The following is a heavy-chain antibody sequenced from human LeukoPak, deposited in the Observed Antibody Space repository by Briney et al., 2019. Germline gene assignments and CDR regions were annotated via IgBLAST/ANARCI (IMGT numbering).Heavy chain of an antibody. V-gene: IGHV1-2*06. CDR3: ASGYCSSTSCLSWGGYYYYYMDV. D-gene: IGHD2-2*01. CDR1: GYTFTGYY. Sequence: ASVKVSCKAFGYTFTGYYMHWVRQAPGQGLEWMGRINPNSGGTNYAQKFQGRVTMTRDTSISTAYMELSRLRSDDTAVYYCASGYCSSTSCLSWGGYYYYYMDVWGKGTTVTVSS. J-gene: IGHJ6*03. CDR2: INPNSGGT.